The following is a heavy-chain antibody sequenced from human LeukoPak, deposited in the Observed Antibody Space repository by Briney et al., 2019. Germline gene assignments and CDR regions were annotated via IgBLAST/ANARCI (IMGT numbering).Heavy chain of an antibody. D-gene: IGHD3-22*01. V-gene: IGHV3-74*01. J-gene: IGHJ3*02. Sequence: GGSLRLSCAASGFIFTDYWMHWVRQAPGKELVWVARIRGDGRATTCADSVKGRFTISRDNSNNTLYLQMNSLRAEDTALYYCAKAKITLIVVANPNSGALDIWGQGTMVTVSS. CDR2: IRGDGRAT. CDR3: AKAKITLIVVANPNSGALDI. CDR1: GFIFTDYW.